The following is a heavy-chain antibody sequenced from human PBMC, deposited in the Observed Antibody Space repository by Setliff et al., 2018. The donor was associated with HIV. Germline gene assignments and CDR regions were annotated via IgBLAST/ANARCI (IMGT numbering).Heavy chain of an antibody. CDR2: MNPNSGNT. CDR3: ATDPGYSSTWYSESFQH. V-gene: IGHV1-8*02. CDR1: GYTFTSYD. D-gene: IGHD6-13*01. J-gene: IGHJ1*01. Sequence: ASVKVSCKASGYTFTSYDINWVRQATGQGLEWMGWMNPNSGNTGYAQKFQGRVTMTEDTSTDTAYMELSSLRSDDTAMYYCATDPGYSSTWYSESFQHWGQGTVVTVSS.